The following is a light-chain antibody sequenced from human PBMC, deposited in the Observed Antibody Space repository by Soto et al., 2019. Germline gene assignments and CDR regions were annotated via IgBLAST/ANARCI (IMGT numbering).Light chain of an antibody. CDR3: QQYGSSTGFT. CDR1: QSVSSSY. V-gene: IGKV3-20*01. CDR2: GAS. J-gene: IGKJ3*01. Sequence: EIVMTQSPGTLSVSPGERATLSCRASQSVSSSYLAWYQQKPGQAPRLLIYGASSRATGIPDRFSGSGSGTDFTLTISRLEPEDFAVYYCQQYGSSTGFTFGPGTKVNIK.